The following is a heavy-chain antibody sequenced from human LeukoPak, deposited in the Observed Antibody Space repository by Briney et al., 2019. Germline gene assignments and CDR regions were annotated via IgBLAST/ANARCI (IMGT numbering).Heavy chain of an antibody. V-gene: IGHV1-69*01. Sequence: SVKVSCKASGGTFSSYAISWVRQAPGQGLERMGGIIPIFGTANYAQKFQGRVTITADESTSTAYMELSSLRSEDTAVYYCARRRYCSSTSCHVNYYYYGMDVWGKGTTVTVSS. CDR1: GGTFSSYA. CDR2: IIPIFGTA. J-gene: IGHJ6*04. D-gene: IGHD2-2*01. CDR3: ARRRYCSSTSCHVNYYYYGMDV.